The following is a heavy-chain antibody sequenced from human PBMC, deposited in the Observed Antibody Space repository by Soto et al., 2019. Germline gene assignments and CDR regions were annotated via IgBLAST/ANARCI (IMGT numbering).Heavy chain of an antibody. V-gene: IGHV2-70*11. D-gene: IGHD6-19*01. CDR2: IDWDDDK. J-gene: IGHJ4*02. CDR1: GFSLSTSGMC. CDR3: ARMRGGSGWSYFDH. Sequence: VSGPTLVNPTQTLTLTCTFSGFSLSTSGMCVSWIRQPPGKALEWLARIDWDDDKYYSTSLKTRLTISKDTSKNQVVLTMTNMDPADTGTYYCARMRGGSGWSYFDHWGQGTLVTVSS.